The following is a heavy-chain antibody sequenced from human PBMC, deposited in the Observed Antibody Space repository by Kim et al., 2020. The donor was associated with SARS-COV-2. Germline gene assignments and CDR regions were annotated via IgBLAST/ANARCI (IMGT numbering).Heavy chain of an antibody. CDR3: ARDPRGGIYFFDGLDV. Sequence: PVKGRFTISRDNGKNTLYLQMNSLRVEDTAVYYCARDPRGGIYFFDGLDVWGQGTTVTVSS. V-gene: IGHV3-74*01. J-gene: IGHJ6*02. D-gene: IGHD3-10*01.